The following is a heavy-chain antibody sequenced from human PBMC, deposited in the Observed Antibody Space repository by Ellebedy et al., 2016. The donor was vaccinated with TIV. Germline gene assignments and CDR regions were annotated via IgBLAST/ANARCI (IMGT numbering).Heavy chain of an antibody. V-gene: IGHV4-59*01. CDR2: MSYSGGT. CDR3: ARYWNYYYSTGTEESYWYFDL. CDR1: GGSMGPYS. J-gene: IGHJ2*01. Sequence: SETLSLTXAVSGGSMGPYSWSWIRQPPGKGLEWIGFMSYSGGTKYNASLQSRVSMSVDTSKKEFSLRLTSVTAADTAVYHCARYWNYYYSTGTEESYWYFDLWGRGTLVTVSS. D-gene: IGHD3-22*01.